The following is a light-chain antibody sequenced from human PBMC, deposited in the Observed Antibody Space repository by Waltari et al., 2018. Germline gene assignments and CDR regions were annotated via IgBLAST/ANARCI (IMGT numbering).Light chain of an antibody. Sequence: QSALTQPPSASGSPGQSVTISCTGTSSDVGDYNYVSWYQQHPGNAPKLMIYEVSQRPSGVPDRFSGSKSGNTASLTVSGLQAEDEADYYCSSYAGSNNRVFGGGTKLTVL. J-gene: IGLJ3*02. CDR2: EVS. CDR1: SSDVGDYNY. CDR3: SSYAGSNNRV. V-gene: IGLV2-8*01.